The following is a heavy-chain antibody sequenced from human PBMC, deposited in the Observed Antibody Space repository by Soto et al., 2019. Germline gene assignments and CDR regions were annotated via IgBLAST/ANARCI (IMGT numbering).Heavy chain of an antibody. CDR2: ISSSSNTI. D-gene: IGHD1-26*01. CDR1: GFTFSSYS. J-gene: IGHJ4*02. CDR3: ARFAVGATFDY. V-gene: IGHV3-48*01. Sequence: GGSLRLSCAASGFTFSSYSMNWVRQAPGKGLEWVSYISSSSNTIYYADSVKGRFTISRDNAKNSLYLQMNSLRAEDTAVYYCARFAVGATFDYWGQGTLVTVSS.